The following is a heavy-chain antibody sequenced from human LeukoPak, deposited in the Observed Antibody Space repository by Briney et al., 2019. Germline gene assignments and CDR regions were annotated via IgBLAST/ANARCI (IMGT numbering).Heavy chain of an antibody. J-gene: IGHJ4*02. D-gene: IGHD6-13*01. CDR1: GYTFTSYG. CDR3: ARLLLGQQLVLGKYYFGY. V-gene: IGHV1-18*01. CDR2: ISAYNGNT. Sequence: VASVKVSCKASGYTFTSYGISWVRQAPGQGLEWMGWISAYNGNTNYAQKLQGRVTMTTDTSTSTAYMELRSLRSDDTAVYYCARLLLGQQLVLGKYYFGYWGQGTLVTVSS.